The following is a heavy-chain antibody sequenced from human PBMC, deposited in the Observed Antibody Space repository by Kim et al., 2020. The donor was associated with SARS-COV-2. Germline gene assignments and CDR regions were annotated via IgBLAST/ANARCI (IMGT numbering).Heavy chain of an antibody. Sequence: SVKVSCKASGGTFSSYAISWVRQAPGQGLEWMGGIIPIFGTANYAQKFQGRVTITADESTSTAYMELSSLRSEDTAVYYCARRSEGLTYYYGSGSYFPFDYWGQGTLVTVSS. D-gene: IGHD3-10*01. J-gene: IGHJ4*02. V-gene: IGHV1-69*13. CDR1: GGTFSSYA. CDR3: ARRSEGLTYYYGSGSYFPFDY. CDR2: IIPIFGTA.